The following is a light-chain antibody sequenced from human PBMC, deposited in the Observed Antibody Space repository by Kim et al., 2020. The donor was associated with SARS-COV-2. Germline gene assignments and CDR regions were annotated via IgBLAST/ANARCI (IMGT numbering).Light chain of an antibody. CDR1: TSDVGGYNY. J-gene: IGLJ3*02. CDR2: DVN. Sequence: GQAVSIACTATTSDVGGYNYVSWYQQHPGKVPPVLIYDVNARPSGVSDRFSASKSGNTASLTIYGLQADDVSDYYCLSSAGSDSWVFGGGTQLTVL. CDR3: LSSAGSDSWV. V-gene: IGLV2-11*02.